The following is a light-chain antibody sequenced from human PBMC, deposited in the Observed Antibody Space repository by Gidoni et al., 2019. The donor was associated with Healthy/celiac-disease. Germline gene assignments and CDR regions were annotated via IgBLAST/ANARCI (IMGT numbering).Light chain of an antibody. CDR3: QVWDSSSDHVV. CDR1: NIGSKS. J-gene: IGLJ2*01. CDR2: DDS. V-gene: IGLV3-21*02. Sequence: SYVLTPPPSVSVAPGQTARITCGGKNIGSKSVHWYQQKPGQAPVLVVYDDSDRPSGIPERFSGSNSGNTATLTISRVEAGDEADYYCQVWDSSSDHVVFGGGTKLTVL.